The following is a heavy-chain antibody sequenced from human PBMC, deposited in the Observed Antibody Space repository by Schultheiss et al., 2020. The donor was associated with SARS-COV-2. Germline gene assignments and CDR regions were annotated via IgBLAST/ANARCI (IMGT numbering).Heavy chain of an antibody. V-gene: IGHV4-34*01. CDR2: INHSGST. D-gene: IGHD3-22*01. CDR3: ASDPADSSGYYLYYFDY. CDR1: GGSFSGYY. J-gene: IGHJ4*02. Sequence: SETLSLTCAVYGGSFSGYYWSWIRQPPGKGLEWIGEINHSGSTNYNPSLKSRVTISVDTSKNQFSLKLSSVTAADTAVYYCASDPADSSGYYLYYFDYWGQGTLVTVSS.